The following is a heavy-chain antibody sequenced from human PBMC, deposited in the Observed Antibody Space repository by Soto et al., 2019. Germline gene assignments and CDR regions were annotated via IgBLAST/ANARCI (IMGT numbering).Heavy chain of an antibody. CDR2: ISSGSSSI. CDR1: GFTFSTYS. Sequence: EVQLMESGGGLVQPGGSLRLSCVASGFTFSTYSMNWVRLAPGKGLEWVSYISSGSSSIYYADSVKGRFTISRDNAKNSLYLQLNSLRDKYTAVYYCARGGYSGGWSYFDYWGQGTLVTVSS. D-gene: IGHD6-19*01. CDR3: ARGGYSGGWSYFDY. J-gene: IGHJ4*02. V-gene: IGHV3-48*02.